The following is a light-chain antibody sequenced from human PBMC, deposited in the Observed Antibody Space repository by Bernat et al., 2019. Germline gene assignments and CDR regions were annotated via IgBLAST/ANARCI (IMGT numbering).Light chain of an antibody. J-gene: IGKJ2*01. V-gene: IGKV2-30*02. CDR2: GVS. CDR1: QSLIHSDGNTY. Sequence: DVVLTQSPLSLPVTLGQPASISCRSSQSLIHSDGNTYLNWFQQRPGQSPRRLIYGVSNRDSGVPDRFSGSGSGTDFTLKISRVEAEDVGISYCMQGSHWPHTFGQGTKLEIK. CDR3: MQGSHWPHT.